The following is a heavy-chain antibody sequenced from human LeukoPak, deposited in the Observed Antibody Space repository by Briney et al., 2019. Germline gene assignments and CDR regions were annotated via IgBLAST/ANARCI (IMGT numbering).Heavy chain of an antibody. Sequence: PSETLSLTCTVSGGSISSYYWSWIRRPPGKGQEWNGYVYYSGSTNYNPPLKSQFTISVNTPKNQFSLKLSSVTAADTAVYYCARAVGDFWSGYPDAFDIWGQGTMVTVSS. CDR3: ARAVGDFWSGYPDAFDI. V-gene: IGHV4-59*01. J-gene: IGHJ3*02. CDR1: GGSISSYY. D-gene: IGHD3-3*01. CDR2: VYYSGST.